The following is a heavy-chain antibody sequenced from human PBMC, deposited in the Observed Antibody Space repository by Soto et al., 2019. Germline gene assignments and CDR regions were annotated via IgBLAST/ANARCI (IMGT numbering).Heavy chain of an antibody. J-gene: IGHJ6*02. CDR2: IIPIFGTA. CDR3: ARDNHYLSYYYGMDV. V-gene: IGHV1-69*13. CDR1: GGTFSSYA. D-gene: IGHD3-10*01. Sequence: VASVKVSCKASGGTFSSYAISWVRQAPGQGLEWMGGIIPIFGTANYAQKFQGRVTITADESTSTAYMELSSLRSEDTAVYYCARDNHYLSYYYGMDVWGQGTTVTVYS.